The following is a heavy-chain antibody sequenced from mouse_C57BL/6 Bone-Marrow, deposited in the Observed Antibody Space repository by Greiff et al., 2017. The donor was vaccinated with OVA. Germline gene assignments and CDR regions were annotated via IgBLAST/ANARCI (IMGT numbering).Heavy chain of an antibody. J-gene: IGHJ1*03. V-gene: IGHV5-4*03. CDR1: GFTFSSYA. D-gene: IGHD1-1*01. CDR3: ARGLLRLWYFDV. CDR2: ISDGGSYT. Sequence: EVKLMESGGGLVKPGGSLKLSCAASGFTFSSYAMSWVRQTPEKRLEWVATISDGGSYTYYPDNVKGRFTISRDNAKNNLYLQMSHLKSEDTAMYYCARGLLRLWYFDVWGTGTTVTVSS.